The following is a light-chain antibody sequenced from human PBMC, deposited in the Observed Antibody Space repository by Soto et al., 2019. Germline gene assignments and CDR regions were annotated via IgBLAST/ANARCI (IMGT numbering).Light chain of an antibody. Sequence: DIVMTQSPATLSVSPGERVTLSCRASQSLTSSYLAWYQQKPGQSPRLLIYGASRRATGIPDRFSGSGSGTDFTLTISRLEPEDFAVYYCQQYDASLWTFGQGTKVDIK. CDR1: QSLTSSY. V-gene: IGKV3-20*01. CDR3: QQYDASLWT. CDR2: GAS. J-gene: IGKJ1*01.